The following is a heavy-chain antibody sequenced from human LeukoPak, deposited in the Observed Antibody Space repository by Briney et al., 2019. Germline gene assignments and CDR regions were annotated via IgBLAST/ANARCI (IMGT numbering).Heavy chain of an antibody. D-gene: IGHD1-14*01. J-gene: IGHJ4*02. Sequence: PGGSLRLSCAASGFTFSDYNMNWVRQAPGKGLEWVANINEDGGERHYVDSVKGRFTISRDNAKNSLYLQMNSLRAEDTAVYYCARGGNLENWGGGTLVTVSS. V-gene: IGHV3-7*01. CDR2: INEDGGER. CDR3: ARGGNLEN. CDR1: GFTFSDYN.